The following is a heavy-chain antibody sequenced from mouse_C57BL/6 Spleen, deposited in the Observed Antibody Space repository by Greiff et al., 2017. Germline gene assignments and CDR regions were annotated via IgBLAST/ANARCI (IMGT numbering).Heavy chain of an antibody. V-gene: IGHV1-18*01. CDR2: INPNNGGT. CDR3: ASGKLGRFAY. D-gene: IGHD4-1*01. CDR1: GYTFTDYN. Sequence: EVQLQQSGPELVKPGASVKIPCKASGYTFTDYNMDWVKQSHGKSLEWIGDINPNNGGTIYNQKFKGKATLTVDKSSSTAYMELRSLTSEDTAVYYCASGKLGRFAYWGQGTLVTVSA. J-gene: IGHJ3*01.